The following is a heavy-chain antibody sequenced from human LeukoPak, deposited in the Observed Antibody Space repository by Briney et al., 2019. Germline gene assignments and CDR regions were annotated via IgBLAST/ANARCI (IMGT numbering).Heavy chain of an antibody. D-gene: IGHD3-9*01. CDR2: ISGGGGST. J-gene: IGHJ4*02. V-gene: IGHV3-23*01. CDR3: AIGIYFPSYYFNS. Sequence: GGSLRLSCAASGFTVSNYAMSWVRQAPGKGLEWVSGISGGGGSTYYADSVKGRFTISRDNSKNTLYLQMNSLRAEDTAVYYCAIGIYFPSYYFNSWGRGTLVTVSS. CDR1: GFTVSNYA.